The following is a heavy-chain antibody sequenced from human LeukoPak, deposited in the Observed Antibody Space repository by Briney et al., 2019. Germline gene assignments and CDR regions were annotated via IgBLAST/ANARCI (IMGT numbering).Heavy chain of an antibody. J-gene: IGHJ4*02. D-gene: IGHD3-22*01. CDR1: GFTFSDYY. V-gene: IGHV3-11*01. CDR2: ISSSGSTI. CDR3: ARDYYDSSGYYYFDY. Sequence: GSLRLSCSASGFTFSDYYISWIRPAPGKGLEWGSFISSSGSTIYYADSVKGRFTISRDNAKNSLYLQMNSLRAEDTAVYYCARDYYDSSGYYYFDYWGQGTLVTVSS.